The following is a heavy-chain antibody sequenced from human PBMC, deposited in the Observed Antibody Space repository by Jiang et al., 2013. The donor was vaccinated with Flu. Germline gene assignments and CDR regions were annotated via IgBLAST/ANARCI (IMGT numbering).Heavy chain of an antibody. V-gene: IGHV3-30*04. CDR2: LSYGGKHE. J-gene: IGHJ4*02. D-gene: IGHD3-10*01. Sequence: VQLVESGGGVVQPGRSLRLSCAASGFSLRDSAMNWVRQAPGKGLQWVAFLSYGGKHEYYADFVKGRFTISRDSSKNTLYVQMNNVRAEDTAVYYCAKDRGEFYTAWSLDYWGQGDRGYRLL. CDR1: GFSLRDSA. CDR3: AKDRGEFYTAWSLDY.